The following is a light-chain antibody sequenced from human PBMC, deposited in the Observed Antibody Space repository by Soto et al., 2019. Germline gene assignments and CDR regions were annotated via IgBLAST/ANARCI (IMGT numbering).Light chain of an antibody. CDR1: QSVSSNY. CDR2: GAS. Sequence: EVVLTQSPGTLSLSPGERAPLSCRASQSVSSNYLAWYTQRPGQAPRLLIYGASSRATGIPDRFSGSGSGTDFTLTISRLEPEDVSVYYCQQRYNWPVTVGQGTRLEIK. V-gene: IGKV3D-20*02. J-gene: IGKJ5*01. CDR3: QQRYNWPVT.